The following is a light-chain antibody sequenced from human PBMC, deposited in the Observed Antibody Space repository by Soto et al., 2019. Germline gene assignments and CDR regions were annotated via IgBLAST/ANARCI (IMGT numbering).Light chain of an antibody. CDR1: SSDVGGYDY. J-gene: IGLJ2*01. Sequence: QSALTQPRSVSGSPGQSVTMSCAGTSSDVGGYDYVSWYQQHPDKVPKILIFDVNQRPSGVPTRFSGSKSGNTASLTISGLQADDEAHYYCCSYAGSYTLIFGGGTQLTVL. CDR3: CSYAGSYTLI. CDR2: DVN. V-gene: IGLV2-11*01.